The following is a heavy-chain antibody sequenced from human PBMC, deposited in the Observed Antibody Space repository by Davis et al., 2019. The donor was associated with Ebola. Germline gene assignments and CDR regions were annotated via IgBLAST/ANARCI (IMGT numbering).Heavy chain of an antibody. D-gene: IGHD3-3*01. V-gene: IGHV1-46*01. CDR3: ARDPHYDDWSGHYNGDYYMDV. J-gene: IGHJ6*03. CDR1: EYTFTSYC. Sequence: AASVKVSCKASEYTFTSYCMHWVRQAPGQGLQWMGIINPSGGSTSYAQKFQGRVTMTRDTSTSTVHMELSSLRSEDTAVYYCARDPHYDDWSGHYNGDYYMDVWGKGTTVIFSS. CDR2: INPSGGST.